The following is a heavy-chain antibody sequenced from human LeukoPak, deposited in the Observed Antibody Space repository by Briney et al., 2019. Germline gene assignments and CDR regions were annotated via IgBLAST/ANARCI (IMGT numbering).Heavy chain of an antibody. Sequence: GGSLRLSCEVSGFILTTYGMLWVRQAPGKGLEWVAFIRSNGINTYYVDSVKGRFTISRDISKNTLYLQMNSLRADDTALYFCAKDRPVNAGFAPWGQGSLVIVSS. D-gene: IGHD4-23*01. J-gene: IGHJ5*02. V-gene: IGHV3-30*02. CDR2: IRSNGINT. CDR3: AKDRPVNAGFAP. CDR1: GFILTTYG.